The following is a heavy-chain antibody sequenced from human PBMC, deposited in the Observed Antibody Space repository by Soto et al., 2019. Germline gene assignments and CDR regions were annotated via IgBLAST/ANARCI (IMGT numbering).Heavy chain of an antibody. CDR1: GFTVSSNY. Sequence: GGSLRLSCAASGFTVSSNYMSWVCQAPGKGLEWVSVIYSGGSTYYADSVKGRFTISRDNSKNTLYLQMNSLRAEDTAVYYCARGYYDSSGFISPFDYWGQGTLVTVSS. J-gene: IGHJ4*02. D-gene: IGHD3-22*01. V-gene: IGHV3-53*01. CDR3: ARGYYDSSGFISPFDY. CDR2: IYSGGST.